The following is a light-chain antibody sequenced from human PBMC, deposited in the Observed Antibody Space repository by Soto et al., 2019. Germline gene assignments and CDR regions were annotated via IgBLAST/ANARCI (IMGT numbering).Light chain of an antibody. CDR1: STDVGGYNY. J-gene: IGLJ3*02. CDR3: SSFTTSATWV. Sequence: QSALTQPRSVSGSPGQSVTISCTGTSTDVGGYNYVSWYQQHPGKAPKLIIYHVTSRPSGVSDRFSGSKSGNTASLTISGLQTDDEADYYCSSFTTSATWVFGGGTKLTVL. CDR2: HVT. V-gene: IGLV2-11*01.